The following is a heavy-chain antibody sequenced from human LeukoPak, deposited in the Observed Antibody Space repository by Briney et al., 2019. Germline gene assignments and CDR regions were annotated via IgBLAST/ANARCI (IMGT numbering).Heavy chain of an antibody. V-gene: IGHV3-48*04. D-gene: IGHD6-13*01. CDR2: ISGGGSTI. CDR3: AKDVYSSSLAPGGY. CDR1: GFTFGDYA. J-gene: IGHJ4*02. Sequence: GGSLRLSCAGSGFTFGDYAMNWVRQAPGKGLEWLSFISGGGSTIHSAHSVKGRFTISRDNAKNSLYLQMNSLRAEDTALYYCAKDVYSSSLAPGGYWGQGTLVTVSS.